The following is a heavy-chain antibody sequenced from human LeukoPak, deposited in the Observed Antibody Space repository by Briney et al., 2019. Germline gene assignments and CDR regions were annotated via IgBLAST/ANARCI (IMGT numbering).Heavy chain of an antibody. V-gene: IGHV1-69*05. J-gene: IGHJ4*02. CDR1: GATFSSYA. CDR2: IIPLFGTA. D-gene: IGHD3-22*01. Sequence: SVKLSCKASGATFSSYAISWVRQAPGQGLEWMGRIIPLFGTANYAQKFQGRVTITTDESTSTAYMGLSSLRSEDTAVYYCAGGPPNYYDSSGYQYSSDYWGQGTLVTVSS. CDR3: AGGPPNYYDSSGYQYSSDY.